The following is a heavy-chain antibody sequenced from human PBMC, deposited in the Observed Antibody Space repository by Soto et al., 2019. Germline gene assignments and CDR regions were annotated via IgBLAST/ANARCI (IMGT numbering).Heavy chain of an antibody. CDR1: GGSMRNYF. CDR3: AAGEASSRNLAPYYLDF. CDR2: IHYSGTT. Sequence: SETLSLTCTVSGGSMRNYFWTWIRQPPGKGLEWIGYIHYSGTTSFFPSYNPSLRSRVTISEDTSKNQFSLKLLSVTTADTAVYFCAAGEASSRNLAPYYLDFWGQGTLVTVTS. J-gene: IGHJ4*02. V-gene: IGHV4-59*01. D-gene: IGHD6-13*01.